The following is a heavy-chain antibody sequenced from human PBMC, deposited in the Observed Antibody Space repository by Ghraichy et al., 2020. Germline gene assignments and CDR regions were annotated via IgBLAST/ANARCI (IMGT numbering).Heavy chain of an antibody. CDR2: IYYSGST. V-gene: IGHV4-30-4*01. Sequence: SETLSLTCTVSGGSISSGDYYWSWIRQPPGKGLEWIGYIYYSGSTYYNPSLKSRVTISVDTSKNQFSLKLSSVTAADTAVYYCARDLGGSYDDYWGQGTLVTVSS. D-gene: IGHD1-26*01. J-gene: IGHJ4*02. CDR3: ARDLGGSYDDY. CDR1: GGSISSGDYY.